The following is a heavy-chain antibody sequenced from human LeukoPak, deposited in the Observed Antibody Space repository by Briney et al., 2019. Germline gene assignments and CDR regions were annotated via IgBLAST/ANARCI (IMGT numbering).Heavy chain of an antibody. V-gene: IGHV3-66*01. CDR3: ARVTGYYGLDY. Sequence: GGSLRLSRAASGFTVSSNYMSWVRQAPGKGLEWVSIIYSGGSTYYADSVKGRFTISRDNSKNTLYLQMNSLRAEDTAVYYCARVTGYYGLDYWGQGTLVTVSS. CDR1: GFTVSSNY. CDR2: IYSGGST. D-gene: IGHD3-9*01. J-gene: IGHJ4*02.